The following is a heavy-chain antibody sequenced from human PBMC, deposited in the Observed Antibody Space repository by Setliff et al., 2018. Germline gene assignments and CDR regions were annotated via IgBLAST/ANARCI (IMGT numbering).Heavy chain of an antibody. CDR1: GGSVSSSSYY. J-gene: IGHJ6*02. Sequence: SETLSLTCTVSGGSVSSSSYYWGWIRQPPGKGLEWIGSIYYSGSTYYNPSLKSRVTISVDTSKNQFSLKLSSVTAADTAVYFCAREARYSSAWYSYYYGMDVWGQGTTVTVSS. CDR3: AREARYSSAWYSYYYGMDV. V-gene: IGHV4-39*07. D-gene: IGHD6-19*01. CDR2: IYYSGST.